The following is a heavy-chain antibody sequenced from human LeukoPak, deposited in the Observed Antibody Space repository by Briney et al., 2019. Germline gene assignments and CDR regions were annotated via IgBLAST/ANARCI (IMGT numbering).Heavy chain of an antibody. CDR2: IYYSGST. CDR3: ARSIDFWSGGNYYYMDV. D-gene: IGHD3-3*01. Sequence: NPSETLSLTCTVSGGSISSYYWSWIRQPPGKGLEWIGYIYYSGSTNYNPSLKSRVTISVDTSKNQFSLKLSSVTAADTAVYYCARSIDFWSGGNYYYMDVWGKGTTVTVSS. J-gene: IGHJ6*03. CDR1: GGSISSYY. V-gene: IGHV4-59*01.